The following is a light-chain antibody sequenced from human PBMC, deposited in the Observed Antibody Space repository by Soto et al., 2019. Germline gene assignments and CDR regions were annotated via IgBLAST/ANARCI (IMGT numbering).Light chain of an antibody. CDR2: GAS. CDR3: QQYNNSPT. J-gene: IGKJ1*01. V-gene: IGKV3D-15*01. CDR1: QSVSSD. Sequence: EIVMTQSPATLSVSPGERATLSCRASQSVSSDLAWYHLKPGQAPRLLIYGASTRVTGIPARFSGSGSGTEFTLTISSRQSEDFAVYYCQQYNNSPTFGQGTKVEVK.